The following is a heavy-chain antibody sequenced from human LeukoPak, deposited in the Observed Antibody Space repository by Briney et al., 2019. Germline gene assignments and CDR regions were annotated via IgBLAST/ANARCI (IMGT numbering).Heavy chain of an antibody. J-gene: IGHJ3*02. CDR1: GGSISSSSYY. D-gene: IGHD2-2*01. V-gene: IGHV4-39*01. CDR2: IYYSGST. Sequence: PSETLSLTCTVSGGSISSSSYYWGWIRQPPGKGLEWIGSIYYSGSTYYNPSLKSRVTISVDTSKNQFSLKLSSVTAADTAVYYCARHRKPSGFVVVPAAISAFDIWGQGTMVTVSS. CDR3: ARHRKPSGFVVVPAAISAFDI.